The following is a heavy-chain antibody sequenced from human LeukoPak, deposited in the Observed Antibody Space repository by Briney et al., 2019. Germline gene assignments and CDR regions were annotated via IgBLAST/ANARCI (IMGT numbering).Heavy chain of an antibody. V-gene: IGHV4-4*07. CDR2: IYTSGST. CDR1: GGSISSYY. CDR3: ATVIGKRWESPSLEDH. J-gene: IGHJ4*02. Sequence: SETLSLTCTVSGGSISSYYWSWIRQPAGKGLEWIGRIYTSGSTNYNPSLKSRVTMSVDTSKNHFSLKLASMTAADTAVYYCATVIGKRWESPSLEDHWGQGTLVTVSS. D-gene: IGHD1-26*01.